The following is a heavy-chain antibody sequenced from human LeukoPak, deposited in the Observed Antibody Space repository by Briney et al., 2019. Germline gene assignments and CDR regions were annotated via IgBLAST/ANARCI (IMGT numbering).Heavy chain of an antibody. CDR2: FSGTSTLT. CDR3: AKENYYESSGYVDY. J-gene: IGHJ4*02. D-gene: IGHD3-22*01. Sequence: PGGSLRLSCAASGFDFSHYGMSWVRQSPGKGLEWVSTFSGTSTLTYYADSVKGRFTISRDDSKNVLYLQMNSLRAEDTAVYYCAKENYYESSGYVDYWGQGTLVTVSS. V-gene: IGHV3-23*01. CDR1: GFDFSHYG.